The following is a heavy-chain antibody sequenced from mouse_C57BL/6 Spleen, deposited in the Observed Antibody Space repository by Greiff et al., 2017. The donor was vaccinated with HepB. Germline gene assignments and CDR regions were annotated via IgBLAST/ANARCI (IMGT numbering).Heavy chain of an antibody. Sequence: QVQLQQSGAELVRPGASVTLSCKASGYTFTDDEMHWVKQTPVHGLEWIGAIDPETGGTAYNQKFKGKALLTAYKSSSTSYMELRSLTSEDSAVYYCTRDYYGSSPWYFDVWGTATTVTVSS. CDR3: TRDYYGSSPWYFDV. CDR1: GYTFTDDE. CDR2: IDPETGGT. D-gene: IGHD1-1*01. J-gene: IGHJ1*03. V-gene: IGHV1-15*01.